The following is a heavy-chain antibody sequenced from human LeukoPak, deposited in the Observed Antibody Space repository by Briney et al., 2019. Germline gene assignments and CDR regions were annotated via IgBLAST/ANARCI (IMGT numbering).Heavy chain of an antibody. CDR2: IYYSGST. V-gene: IGHV4-59*01. J-gene: IGHJ3*02. Sequence: SETLSLTCTVSGGSISTYYWSWIRQSPGKGLEWIGYIYYSGSTNYNPSLKSRVTISVDTSKNQFSLKLSSVTAADTAVYYCARGEMATIEDAFDIWGQGTMVTVSS. CDR3: ARGEMATIEDAFDI. D-gene: IGHD5-24*01. CDR1: GGSISTYY.